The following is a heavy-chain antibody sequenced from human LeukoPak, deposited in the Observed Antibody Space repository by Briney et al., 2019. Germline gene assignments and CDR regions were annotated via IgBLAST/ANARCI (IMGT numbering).Heavy chain of an antibody. V-gene: IGHV1-2*02. D-gene: IGHD3-3*01. CDR1: GYTFTGYY. CDR2: INPNSADT. Sequence: AXVKVSCKASGYTFTGYYMHWVGQAPGQGVEGMGWINPNSADTKYEQKFQGRVTMTRHTSISTTYMEPSRLRSDDTAVYYCARNDFWSGYPGSYMDVWGKGTTVTVSS. J-gene: IGHJ6*03. CDR3: ARNDFWSGYPGSYMDV.